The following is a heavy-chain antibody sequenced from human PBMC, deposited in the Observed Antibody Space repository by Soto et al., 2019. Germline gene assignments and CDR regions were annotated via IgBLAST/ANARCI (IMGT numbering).Heavy chain of an antibody. Sequence: GSLRLSCAASGFTFSSYAMSWVRQAPGKGLEWVSAISGSGGSTYYADSVKGRFTISRDNSKNTLYLQMNSLRAEDTAVYYCARGSIAVASYGMDVWGQGTTVTVSS. CDR2: ISGSGGST. D-gene: IGHD6-19*01. J-gene: IGHJ6*02. V-gene: IGHV3-23*01. CDR1: GFTFSSYA. CDR3: ARGSIAVASYGMDV.